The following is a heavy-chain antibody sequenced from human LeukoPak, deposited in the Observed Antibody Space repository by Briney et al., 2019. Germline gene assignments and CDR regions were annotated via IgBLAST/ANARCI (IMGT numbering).Heavy chain of an antibody. V-gene: IGHV1-2*02. CDR3: VRDLAVFDAFDI. J-gene: IGHJ3*02. CDR2: INPNSGDT. Sequence: GASVKVSCKASGYTFTGYDMHWVRQAPGQGLEWMGWINPNSGDTNYAQDFQGRVTMTRDTSISTAYMGLSRLRYDDTAVVYCVRDLAVFDAFDIWGQGTTVTVSS. D-gene: IGHD2-8*02. CDR1: GYTFTGYD.